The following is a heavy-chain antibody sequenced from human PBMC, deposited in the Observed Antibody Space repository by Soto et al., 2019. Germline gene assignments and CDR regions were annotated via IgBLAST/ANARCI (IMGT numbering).Heavy chain of an antibody. Sequence: ASETLSLTCTVSGGSISSGGYYWAWIRQSPGKGLEWIGSIYHAGSVYYNPSLSSRVAVSLDTSKNHFSLKLTSVTAADTAVYYCARTFGYYGMDVWGQGATVTVSS. CDR1: GGSISSGGYY. J-gene: IGHJ6*02. CDR2: IYHAGSV. CDR3: ARTFGYYGMDV. D-gene: IGHD3-16*01. V-gene: IGHV4-39*02.